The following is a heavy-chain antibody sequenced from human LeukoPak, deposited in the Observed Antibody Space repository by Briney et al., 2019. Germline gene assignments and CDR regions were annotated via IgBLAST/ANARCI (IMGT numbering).Heavy chain of an antibody. Sequence: GGSLRLSCAVSGFTFGTYWMDWVRQVPGKGLVWVSRISSDGSNTAYADSVKGRFTISRDNAKNTMYLQMSSLRVEDTAVYYCAKGGDGGAWYDYWGQGTLVIVSS. V-gene: IGHV3-74*01. D-gene: IGHD6-19*01. J-gene: IGHJ4*02. CDR1: GFTFGTYW. CDR2: ISSDGSNT. CDR3: AKGGDGGAWYDY.